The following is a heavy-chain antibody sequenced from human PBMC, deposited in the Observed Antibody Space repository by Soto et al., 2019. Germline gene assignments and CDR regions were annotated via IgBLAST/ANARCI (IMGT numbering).Heavy chain of an antibody. D-gene: IGHD6-13*01. CDR1: GGPVINGDSY. Sequence: QVQLQESGPGLVKPSQTLSLTCTVSGGPVINGDSYLNWIRQHPEKGLEWMGYINYRGTTNYNAALKSRILISVDMSKNQFSLRLTSVTAAVTAVYYCARDAPGAAPYWGQGTLVTVSS. CDR3: ARDAPGAAPY. J-gene: IGHJ4*02. CDR2: INYRGTT. V-gene: IGHV4-31*03.